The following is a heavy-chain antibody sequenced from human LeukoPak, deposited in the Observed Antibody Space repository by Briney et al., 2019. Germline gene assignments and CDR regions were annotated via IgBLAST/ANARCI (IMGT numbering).Heavy chain of an antibody. CDR1: GFTFSSYA. CDR2: ISYDGSNK. D-gene: IGHD6-13*01. CDR3: ARSIGAAGYMDV. Sequence: GGSLRLSCAASGFTFSSYAMHWVRQAPGKGLEWVAVISYDGSNKYYADSVKGRFTISRDNSKNTLYLQMNSLRAEDTAVYYCARSIGAAGYMDVWGKGTTVTVSS. J-gene: IGHJ6*03. V-gene: IGHV3-30*04.